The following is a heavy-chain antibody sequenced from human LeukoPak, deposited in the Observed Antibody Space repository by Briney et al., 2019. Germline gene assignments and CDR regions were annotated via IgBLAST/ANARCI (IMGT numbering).Heavy chain of an antibody. CDR3: VKNTSVGANYFDY. D-gene: IGHD1-26*01. Sequence: PGGSLRLSCSASGFTFSSYAMHWVRQAPGKGLEYVSAISSNGGSTYYADSVKGRFTISRDNSKNTLYLQMSSLRAEDTAVYYCVKNTSVGANYFDYWGQGTLVTVSS. V-gene: IGHV3-64D*09. CDR2: ISSNGGST. CDR1: GFTFSSYA. J-gene: IGHJ4*02.